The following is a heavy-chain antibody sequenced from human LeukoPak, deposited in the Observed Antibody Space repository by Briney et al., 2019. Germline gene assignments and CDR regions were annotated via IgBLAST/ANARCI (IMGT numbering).Heavy chain of an antibody. D-gene: IGHD4-23*01. CDR3: ARPAVVTGVDAFDI. J-gene: IGHJ3*02. V-gene: IGHV3-21*01. CDR2: ISSSSSYI. Sequence: GGSLRLSCAASGFTFSSYSMNWVRQAPGKGLEWVSSISSSSSYIYYADSVKGRFTISRDNAKNSLYLQMNNLRAEDTALYYCARPAVVTGVDAFDIWGQGTMVTVSS. CDR1: GFTFSSYS.